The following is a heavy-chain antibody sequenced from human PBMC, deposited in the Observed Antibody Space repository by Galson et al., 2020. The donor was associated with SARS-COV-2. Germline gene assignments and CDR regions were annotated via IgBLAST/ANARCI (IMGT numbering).Heavy chain of an antibody. D-gene: IGHD6-13*01. V-gene: IGHV3-7*03. CDR1: GFSFSDYW. CDR3: ARVGSSSWYFDD. CDR2: LKQDGNEK. Sequence: GESLKISCAASGFSFSDYWMTWVRQAPGKGLEWVANLKQDGNEKYYVDSVKGRFTISRDNAKNSLYLQMNSLRAEDTAVYYCARVGSSSWYFDDWGQGTLVTVSS. J-gene: IGHJ4*02.